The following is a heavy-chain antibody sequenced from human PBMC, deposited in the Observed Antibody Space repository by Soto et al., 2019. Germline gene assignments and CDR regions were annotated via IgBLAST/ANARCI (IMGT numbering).Heavy chain of an antibody. V-gene: IGHV4-31*03. CDR3: ARDVSSGYYDFDY. J-gene: IGHJ4*02. CDR1: GGSISSGGYY. Sequence: SETLSLTCTVSGGSISSGGYYWSWIRQHPGKGLEWIGYIYYSGSTYYNPSLKSRVTISVDTSKNQFSLKLSSVTAADTAVYYCARDVSSGYYDFDYWGQGTLVTVSS. D-gene: IGHD3-22*01. CDR2: IYYSGST.